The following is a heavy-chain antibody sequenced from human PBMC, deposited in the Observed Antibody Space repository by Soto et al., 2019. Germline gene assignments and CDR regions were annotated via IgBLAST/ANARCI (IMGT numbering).Heavy chain of an antibody. D-gene: IGHD3-16*01. V-gene: IGHV6-1*01. Sequence: SQTLSLTCAISGDSVSSNSAAWNWIRRSPSRGLEWLGRTYYRSKWYNDYAGSVKSRITINPDTSKNQFSLQVNSVTPEDTAVYYCARGPGGIDAFDIWGQGTMVTVSS. CDR2: TYYRSKWYN. J-gene: IGHJ3*02. CDR3: ARGPGGIDAFDI. CDR1: GDSVSSNSAA.